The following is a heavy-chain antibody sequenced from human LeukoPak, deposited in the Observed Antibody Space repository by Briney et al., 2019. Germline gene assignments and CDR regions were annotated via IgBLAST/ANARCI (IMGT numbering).Heavy chain of an antibody. CDR2: INPNSGGT. CDR3: ARDPPPGTQWELEYYSDY. D-gene: IGHD1-26*01. J-gene: IGHJ4*02. CDR1: VYTFTSYA. Sequence: ASVKVSCKASVYTFTSYAMKWVRQAPGQGLEWMGWINPNSGGTNYAQKFQGRITMTRDTSVSTAYMELSRLRSDDTAVYYCARDPPPGTQWELEYYSDYWGQGTLVTVSS. V-gene: IGHV1-2*02.